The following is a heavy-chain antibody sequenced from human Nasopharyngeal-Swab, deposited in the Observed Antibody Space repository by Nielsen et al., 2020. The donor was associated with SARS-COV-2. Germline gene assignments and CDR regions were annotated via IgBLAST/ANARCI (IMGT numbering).Heavy chain of an antibody. D-gene: IGHD3-22*01. CDR1: GFTFSSYW. V-gene: IGHV3-74*03. J-gene: IGHJ4*02. Sequence: GGSLRLSCAASGFTFSSYWMHWVRQAPGKGLLWVSGISGDGSSTTYADSVKGRFTVSRDNAKNTLYLEINSLRAEDTAIYYCASAHRAYGDSGYYPLDYWGKGTLVTVSS. CDR3: ASAHRAYGDSGYYPLDY. CDR2: ISGDGSST.